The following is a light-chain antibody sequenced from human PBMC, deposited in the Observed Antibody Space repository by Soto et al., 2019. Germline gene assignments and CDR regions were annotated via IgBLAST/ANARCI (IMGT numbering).Light chain of an antibody. CDR1: SSDVGSYNL. J-gene: IGLJ2*01. CDR3: CSYAGSSTFAV. CDR2: EGS. Sequence: QSALTQPASVSGSPGQSITISCTGTSSDVGSYNLVSWYQQHPGKAPKLMIYEGSKRPSGVSNRFSGSKSGNTASLTISGLQAEDEADHYCCSYAGSSTFAVFGGGTKLTVL. V-gene: IGLV2-23*03.